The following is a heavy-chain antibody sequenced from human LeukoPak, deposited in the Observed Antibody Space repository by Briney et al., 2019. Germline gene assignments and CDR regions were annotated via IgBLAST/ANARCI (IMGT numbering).Heavy chain of an antibody. CDR2: MHSSGSN. V-gene: IGHV4-4*07. D-gene: IGHD3-10*01. CDR1: GGSISSYY. CDR3: AREAVHYGSGSHDY. J-gene: IGHJ4*02. Sequence: SETLSLTCTVSGGSISSYYWSWIRQPAGKGLEWIGRMHSSGSNNYNPSIKSRVTMSLDTSKNQFSLKVDAVTAADTAMYYCAREAVHYGSGSHDYWGQGTLVAVSS.